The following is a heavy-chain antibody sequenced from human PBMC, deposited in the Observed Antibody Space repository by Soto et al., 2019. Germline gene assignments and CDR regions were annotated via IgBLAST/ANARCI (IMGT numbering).Heavy chain of an antibody. CDR1: GFTFTNYA. Sequence: QTGGSLRLSCAASGFTFTNYAMNWVRQAPGKGLEWVSAISHSGDSTQYADSVRGRFTISRDNSRNTLYLQMDSLRAEDTAAYFCAKDRGLGAFDIWGQGTVVTVSS. V-gene: IGHV3-23*01. D-gene: IGHD3-16*01. CDR2: ISHSGDST. J-gene: IGHJ3*02. CDR3: AKDRGLGAFDI.